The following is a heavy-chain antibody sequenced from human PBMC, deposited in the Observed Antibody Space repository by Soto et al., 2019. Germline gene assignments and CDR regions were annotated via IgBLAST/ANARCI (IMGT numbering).Heavy chain of an antibody. CDR1: GGSISSSNW. CDR3: ARKGITMVRGVIIMRNWFDP. Sequence: SETLSLTGAVSGGSISSSNWWSWVRQPPGKGLEWIGEIYHSGSTNYNPSLKSRVTISVDKSKNQFSLKLSSVTAADTAVYYCARKGITMVRGVIIMRNWFDPWGQGTLVT. V-gene: IGHV4-4*02. CDR2: IYHSGST. J-gene: IGHJ5*02. D-gene: IGHD3-10*01.